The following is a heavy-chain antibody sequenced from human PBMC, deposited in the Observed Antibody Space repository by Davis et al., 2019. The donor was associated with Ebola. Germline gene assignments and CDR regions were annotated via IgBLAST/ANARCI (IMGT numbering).Heavy chain of an antibody. CDR2: ISSSSSYI. J-gene: IGHJ5*02. D-gene: IGHD6-19*01. Sequence: GESLKTPRAASGVTFSSYSMNWVRQAPGKGLEWVPTISSSSSYIYYADSVKGRFTISRDNAKNSLYLQMNSLRAEDTAVYYCARDDIYKYSSGWYAVGGLFDPWGQGTLVTVSS. V-gene: IGHV3-21*01. CDR3: ARDDIYKYSSGWYAVGGLFDP. CDR1: GVTFSSYS.